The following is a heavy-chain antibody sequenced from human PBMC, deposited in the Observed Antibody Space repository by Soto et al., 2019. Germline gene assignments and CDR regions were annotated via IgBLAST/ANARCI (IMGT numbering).Heavy chain of an antibody. V-gene: IGHV3-48*03. CDR3: AREVDIVASFYYYGMDV. CDR2: ISSSGSTI. J-gene: IGHJ6*02. CDR1: GFIFSDYD. Sequence: GGSLRLSCAAAGFIFSDYDMNWVRQAPGKGLEWVSYISSSGSTIDYADSVKGRFTISRDNTKNSLYLQMNSLRAEDTAVYYCAREVDIVASFYYYGMDVWGQGTTVTVSS. D-gene: IGHD5-12*01.